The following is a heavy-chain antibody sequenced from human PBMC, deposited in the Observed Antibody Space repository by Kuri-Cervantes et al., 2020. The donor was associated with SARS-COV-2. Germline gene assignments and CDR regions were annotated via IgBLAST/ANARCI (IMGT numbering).Heavy chain of an antibody. CDR2: IIPLFGTT. D-gene: IGHD2-2*01. J-gene: IGHJ4*02. CDR1: GGTFSSYA. CDR3: ARPYCTSSTCYDGTFDS. Sequence: SVKVSCKASGGTFSSYAVTWVRQAPGRGLEWMGRIIPLFGTTIYAEKFRGRVTLTADKSTNTAYMELSSLRSEDTAVYCCARPYCTSSTCYDGTFDSWGQGTLVTVSS. V-gene: IGHV1-69*06.